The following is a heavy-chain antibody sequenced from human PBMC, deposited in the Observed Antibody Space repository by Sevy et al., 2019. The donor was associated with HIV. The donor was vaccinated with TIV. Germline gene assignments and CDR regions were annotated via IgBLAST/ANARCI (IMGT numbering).Heavy chain of an antibody. CDR1: GGSISSYY. V-gene: IGHV4-59*01. CDR3: ARVGSDWELDY. D-gene: IGHD1-26*01. Sequence: SETLSLTCTVSGGSISSYYWSWIRQPPGKGLEWVGYSYYSGSTNYNPSLKSRVTISVDTSENQFSLMLSSVTAADTAVYYCARVGSDWELDYWGQGTLVTVSS. CDR2: SYYSGST. J-gene: IGHJ4*02.